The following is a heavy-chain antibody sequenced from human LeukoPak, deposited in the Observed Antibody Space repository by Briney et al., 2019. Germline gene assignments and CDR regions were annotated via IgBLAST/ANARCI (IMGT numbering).Heavy chain of an antibody. D-gene: IGHD3/OR15-3a*01. Sequence: GGSLRLSCAASGFTVSDNYMSWVRQAPGKGLEWVSVIYSGGSTYYADSVKGRFTISRDNSKNTLYLQMNSLRAEDTAVYYCAREVDWEYYFDYWGQGTLVTVSS. J-gene: IGHJ4*02. V-gene: IGHV3-66*01. CDR2: IYSGGST. CDR1: GFTVSDNY. CDR3: AREVDWEYYFDY.